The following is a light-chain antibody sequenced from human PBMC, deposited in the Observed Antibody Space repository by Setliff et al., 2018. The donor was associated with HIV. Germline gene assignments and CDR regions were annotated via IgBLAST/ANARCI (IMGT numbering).Light chain of an antibody. Sequence: QPALTQPASVSGSPGQSITISCTGTSSDVGGYNYVSWYQQHPRKAPKLMIYDVSNRPSGVSNRFSGSKSGNTASLTISGLQAEDEADYYCSSYTSSSTVLFGGGTKVT. CDR3: SSYTSSSTVL. J-gene: IGLJ2*01. CDR1: SSDVGGYNY. V-gene: IGLV2-14*03. CDR2: DVS.